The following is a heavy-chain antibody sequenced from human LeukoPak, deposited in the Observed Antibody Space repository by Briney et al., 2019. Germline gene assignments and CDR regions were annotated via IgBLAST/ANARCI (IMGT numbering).Heavy chain of an antibody. J-gene: IGHJ6*02. CDR1: GLTFSSYG. CDR3: AKDLAVRYFDWLLSPNYGMDV. D-gene: IGHD3-9*01. V-gene: IGHV3-30*18. Sequence: PGGSLRLSCAASGLTFSSYGMHWVRQAPGKGLEWVAVISYDGSNKYYAGSVKGRFTISRDNSKNTLYLQMNSLRAEDTAVYYCAKDLAVRYFDWLLSPNYGMDVWGQGTTVTVSS. CDR2: ISYDGSNK.